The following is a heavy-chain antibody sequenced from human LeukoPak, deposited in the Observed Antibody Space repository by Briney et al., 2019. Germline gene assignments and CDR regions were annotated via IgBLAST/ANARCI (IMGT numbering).Heavy chain of an antibody. CDR3: AGMGNYYCCMDV. V-gene: IGHV4-59*12. J-gene: IGHJ6*02. CDR1: GGSISRYQ. CDR2: IYYSGST. Sequence: AETLPLTCPGSGGSISRYQRGSIRQPPGQGLEWIGYIYYSGSTIHNPSLKRRVIISVDTSKNQCALKLRSVTAGDTAVYFCAGMGNYYCCMDVWGQGTTVTVSS.